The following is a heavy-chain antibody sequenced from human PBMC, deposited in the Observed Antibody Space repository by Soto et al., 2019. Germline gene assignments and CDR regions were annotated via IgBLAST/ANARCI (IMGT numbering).Heavy chain of an antibody. CDR3: ARSKGDFWSGSPTVFDY. CDR1: GGSISSYY. Sequence: SETLSLTCTVSGGSISSYYWSWIRQPPGKGLEWIGYIYYSGSTNYNPSLKSRVTISVDTSKNQFSLKLSPVTAADTAVYYCARSKGDFWSGSPTVFDYWGQGTLVTVSS. CDR2: IYYSGST. D-gene: IGHD3-3*01. J-gene: IGHJ4*02. V-gene: IGHV4-59*01.